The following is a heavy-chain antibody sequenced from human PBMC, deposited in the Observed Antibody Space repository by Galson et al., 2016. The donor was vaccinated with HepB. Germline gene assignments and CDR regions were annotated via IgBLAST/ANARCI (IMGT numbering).Heavy chain of an antibody. CDR2: IETSGVT. CDR1: GFTFSIHD. CDR3: ARGTGMDG. V-gene: IGHV3-13*01. J-gene: IGHJ6*02. Sequence: SLRLSCAASGFTFSIHDMHWVRQATGKGLEWVSAIETSGVTYYPDSVKGRFTISREKGKNSLYLQMDSLRVEDTAVYYRARGTGMDGWGQGTTVTVSS.